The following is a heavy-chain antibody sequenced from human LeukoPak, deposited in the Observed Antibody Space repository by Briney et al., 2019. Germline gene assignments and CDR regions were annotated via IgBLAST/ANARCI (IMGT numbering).Heavy chain of an antibody. V-gene: IGHV1-2*02. J-gene: IGHJ4*02. CDR1: GYTFTSYG. Sequence: ASVKVSCKASGYTFTSYGISWVRQAPGQGLEWMGWINPNSGGTNYAQKFQGRVTMTRDTSISTDCMELSRLRSDDTAVYYCAQLLNGLLGPGDYWGQGTLVTVSS. CDR2: INPNSGGT. D-gene: IGHD3-9*01. CDR3: AQLLNGLLGPGDY.